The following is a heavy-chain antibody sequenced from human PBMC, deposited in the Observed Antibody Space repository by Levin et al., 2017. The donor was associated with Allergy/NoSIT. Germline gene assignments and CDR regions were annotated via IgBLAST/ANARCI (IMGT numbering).Heavy chain of an antibody. CDR1: GFILNGYS. V-gene: IGHV3-21*01. J-gene: IGHJ5*02. D-gene: IGHD5-18*01. CDR2: ISGSSNYV. Sequence: KSGGSLRLSCAASGFILNGYSMNWVRLAPGKGLEWVSSISGSSNYVYYADSVKGRFTISRDNAENSLFLQMNSLRAEDTALYFCARSGTAMSDTYNWFDPWGQGTLVTVFS. CDR3: ARSGTAMSDTYNWFDP.